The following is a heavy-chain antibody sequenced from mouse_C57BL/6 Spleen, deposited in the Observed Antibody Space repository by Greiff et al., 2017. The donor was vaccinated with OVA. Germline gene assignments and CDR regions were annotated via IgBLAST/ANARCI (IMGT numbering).Heavy chain of an antibody. CDR1: GYTFTDYE. V-gene: IGHV1-15*01. D-gene: IGHD3-2*02. CDR2: IDPETGGT. CDR3: TRRQLSPFYFDY. J-gene: IGHJ2*01. Sequence: QVQLQQSGAELVRPGASVTLSCKASGYTFTDYEMHWVKQTPVHGLEWIGAIDPETGGTAYNQKFKGKAILTADKSSITAYMELRSLTSEDSAVYYCTRRQLSPFYFDYWGQGTPLTVAS.